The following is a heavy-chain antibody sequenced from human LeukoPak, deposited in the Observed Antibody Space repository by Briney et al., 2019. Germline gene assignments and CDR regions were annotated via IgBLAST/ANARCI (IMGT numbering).Heavy chain of an antibody. CDR3: ARTISGSYYPGSYYYYGMDV. CDR1: GYTFTSYG. J-gene: IGHJ6*02. V-gene: IGHV1-18*01. D-gene: IGHD1-26*01. CDR2: ISAYNGNT. Sequence: ASVKVSCKASGYTFTSYGISWVRQAPGQGLEWMGWISAYNGNTNYAQKLQGRVTMTTDTSTSTAYMELRSLRSDDTAVYYCARTISGSYYPGSYYYYGMDVWGQGTTVTVSS.